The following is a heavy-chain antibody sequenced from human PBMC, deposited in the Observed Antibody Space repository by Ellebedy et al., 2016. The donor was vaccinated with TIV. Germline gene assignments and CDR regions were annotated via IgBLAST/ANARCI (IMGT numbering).Heavy chain of an antibody. D-gene: IGHD3-22*01. Sequence: SETLSLTCTVSGGSVSSDGFFWSWIRQRPGKGLEWIGYVSYSGSTNYIRSLKSRLTMSIDTSKNQFSLNLKSVTAADTAVYYCATRPYRSGQPFYGVFDYWGQGTLVTVSS. J-gene: IGHJ4*02. V-gene: IGHV4-31*03. CDR3: ATRPYRSGQPFYGVFDY. CDR2: VSYSGST. CDR1: GGSVSSDGFF.